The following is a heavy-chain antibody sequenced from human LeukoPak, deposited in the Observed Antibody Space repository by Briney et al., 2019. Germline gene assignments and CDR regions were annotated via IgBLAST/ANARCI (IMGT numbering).Heavy chain of an antibody. J-gene: IGHJ4*02. CDR2: IYYSDST. CDR3: ARASSGSYSRYFDY. Sequence: PSQTLSLTCAVSGGSISSGAYSWSWIRQPPGKGLEWIGYIYYSDSTYYNPSLKSRVTISVDTSKNQFSLKVSSVTAADTAVYYCARASSGSYSRYFDYWGQGTLVTVSS. D-gene: IGHD1-26*01. V-gene: IGHV4-30-4*07. CDR1: GGSISSGAYS.